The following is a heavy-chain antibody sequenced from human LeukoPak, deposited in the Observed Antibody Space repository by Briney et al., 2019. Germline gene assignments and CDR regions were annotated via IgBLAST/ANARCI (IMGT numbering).Heavy chain of an antibody. CDR2: IRSKAYGGTT. CDR1: GFTFTMFG. V-gene: IGHV3-49*04. Sequence: GGSLRLSCAASGFTFTMFGMNWVRQAPGKGLEWVGFIRSKAYGGTTEYAASVKGRFTISRDDSKSIAYLQMNSLKTEDTAVYYCTRDRRRTAGPAWGQGTLVTVSS. J-gene: IGHJ5*02. CDR3: TRDRRRTAGPA. D-gene: IGHD5-18*01.